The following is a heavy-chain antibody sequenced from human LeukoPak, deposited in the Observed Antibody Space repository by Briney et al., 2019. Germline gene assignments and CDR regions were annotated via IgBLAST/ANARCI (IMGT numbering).Heavy chain of an antibody. CDR2: ISYDGTNK. CDR3: TTPYYYGSGTITPIYYFDY. V-gene: IGHV3-30-3*01. CDR1: GSTFSNYA. D-gene: IGHD3-10*01. J-gene: IGHJ4*02. Sequence: GGSLRLSCAASGSTFSNYAMHWVRQAPGKGLEWVAVISYDGTNKYYADSVKGRFTISRDNSKNTLDLQMNSLNTEDTAVYYCTTPYYYGSGTITPIYYFDYWGQGTLVTVSS.